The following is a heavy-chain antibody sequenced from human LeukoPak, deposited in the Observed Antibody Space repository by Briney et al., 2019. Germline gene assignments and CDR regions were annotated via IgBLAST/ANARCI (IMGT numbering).Heavy chain of an antibody. CDR2: INSDGSTT. D-gene: IGHD2-15*01. V-gene: IGHV3-74*01. Sequence: GGSLRLSCAASGFTFSSYWTHWVRQPPGKGLVWVSRINSDGSTTNYADSVKGRFTISRDNAENTLYLQMNSLRVEDTAVYYCTRRVSATRWFDPWGQGTLVTVSS. CDR1: GFTFSSYW. CDR3: TRRVSATRWFDP. J-gene: IGHJ5*02.